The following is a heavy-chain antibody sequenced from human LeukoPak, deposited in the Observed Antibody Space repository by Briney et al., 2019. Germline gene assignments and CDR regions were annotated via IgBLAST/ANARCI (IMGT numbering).Heavy chain of an antibody. J-gene: IGHJ6*04. D-gene: IGHD3-10*01. CDR2: IYYSGST. CDR3: ARGEGVWGSGSFYYYYYVMDV. CDR1: GGSISSYY. Sequence: SETLSLTCTVSGGSISSYYWSWIRQPPGKGLEWIGYIYYSGSTNYNPSLKSRVTISVDTSENQFSLKLSSVTAADTAVYYCARGEGVWGSGSFYYYYYVMDVWGKGTPVTVSS. V-gene: IGHV4-59*01.